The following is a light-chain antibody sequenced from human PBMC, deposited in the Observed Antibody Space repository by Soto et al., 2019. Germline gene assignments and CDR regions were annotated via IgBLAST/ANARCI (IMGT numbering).Light chain of an antibody. J-gene: IGLJ1*01. CDR2: TTN. V-gene: IGLV1-44*01. CDR1: SSNIGTSS. CDR3: AAWDDSLNGHV. Sequence: QSVLTQPHSVSGTPGQRVTISCSGSSSNIGTSSVHWFQQLPGTAPKLLISTTNQRPSGVPERFSGSKPGTSASLAISGLQSEDEADYYCAAWDDSLNGHVFGTGTKVTVL.